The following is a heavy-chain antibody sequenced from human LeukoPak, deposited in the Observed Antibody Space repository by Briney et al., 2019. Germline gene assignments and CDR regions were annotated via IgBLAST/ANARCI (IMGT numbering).Heavy chain of an antibody. V-gene: IGHV4-31*03. D-gene: IGHD2-15*01. J-gene: IGHJ4*02. CDR1: GGSISGAYY. Sequence: SETLSLTCSVSGGSISGAYYWSWIRQHPGKGLEYFGYIYYSGTTYYNPSLKSRVTISLDTSNNQFSLKLTSVTAADTAVYYCARAPRRSGGSCCFDYWGQGTLVTVSS. CDR2: IYYSGTT. CDR3: ARAPRRSGGSCCFDY.